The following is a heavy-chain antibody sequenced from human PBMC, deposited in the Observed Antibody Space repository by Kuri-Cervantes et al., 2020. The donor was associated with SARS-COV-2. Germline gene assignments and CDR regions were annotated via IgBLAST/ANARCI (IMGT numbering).Heavy chain of an antibody. CDR2: IYYSGST. V-gene: IGHV4-59*11. CDR3: ARDDGGRFFGKGAFDI. Sequence: SETLSLTCTVSGGSISSHYWSWIRQPPGKGLEWIGYIYYSGSTNYNPSLKSRVTISVDTSKNQFSLKLSSVTAADTAVYYCARDDGGRFFGKGAFDIWGQGTMVTVSS. D-gene: IGHD3-3*01. J-gene: IGHJ3*02. CDR1: GGSISSHY.